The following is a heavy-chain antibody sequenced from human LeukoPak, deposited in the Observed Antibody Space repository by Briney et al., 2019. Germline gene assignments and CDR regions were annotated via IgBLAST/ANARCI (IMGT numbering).Heavy chain of an antibody. CDR3: VRGNWNYGSRS. Sequence: SETLSLTCADYGGSFSGYCWIWIRQPPGKGLEWIGEINHIGRTNYNPSLKSRITMSVDKSKNQFSLKLTSMTAADTAIYYCVRGNWNYGSRSWGQRTLVTVSS. J-gene: IGHJ4*02. D-gene: IGHD1-7*01. CDR1: GGSFSGYC. V-gene: IGHV4-34*01. CDR2: INHIGRT.